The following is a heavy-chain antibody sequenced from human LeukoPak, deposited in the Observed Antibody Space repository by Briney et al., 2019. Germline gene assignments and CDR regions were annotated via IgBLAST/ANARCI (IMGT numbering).Heavy chain of an antibody. CDR2: INHSGST. Sequence: SETLSLTCAVYGGSFSGYYWSWIRQPPGKGLEWIGEINHSGSTNYNPSLKSRVTISVDTSKNQFSLKLSSVTAADTAVYYCGIVVGATLADAFDIWGQGTIVTASS. CDR3: GIVVGATLADAFDI. J-gene: IGHJ3*02. D-gene: IGHD1-26*01. V-gene: IGHV4-34*01. CDR1: GGSFSGYY.